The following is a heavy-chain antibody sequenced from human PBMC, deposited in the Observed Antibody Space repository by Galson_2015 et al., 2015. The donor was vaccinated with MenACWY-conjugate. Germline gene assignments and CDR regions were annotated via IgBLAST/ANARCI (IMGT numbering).Heavy chain of an antibody. J-gene: IGHJ6*02. CDR2: TYYRSKWYN. CDR3: ARSTVIAGYTYYRFDV. V-gene: IGHV6-1*01. CDR1: GDSVSSNSAA. D-gene: IGHD4-11*01. Sequence: CAISGDSVSSNSAAWNWIRQSPSGGLEWLGRTYYRSKWYNDYAVSVKSRITINADTSKNQFSLQLTSVSPEDTAVYYCARSTVIAGYTYYRFDVWGQGTPVTVSS.